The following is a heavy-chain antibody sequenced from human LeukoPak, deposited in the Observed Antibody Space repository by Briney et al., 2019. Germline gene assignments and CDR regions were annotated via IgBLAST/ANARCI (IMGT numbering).Heavy chain of an antibody. CDR3: ASGEVGVRKFYSDPFHY. Sequence: QPGGSLRLTCAASGFAVASNYMSWVRQAPEKGLEWVSILYSAGATYYADSVRGRFTITRDTSKNTLNLQMNSLRADDTAIYYCASGEVGVRKFYSDPFHYWGQGTLVTVSS. J-gene: IGHJ4*02. V-gene: IGHV3-53*01. CDR2: LYSAGAT. D-gene: IGHD2-15*01. CDR1: GFAVASNY.